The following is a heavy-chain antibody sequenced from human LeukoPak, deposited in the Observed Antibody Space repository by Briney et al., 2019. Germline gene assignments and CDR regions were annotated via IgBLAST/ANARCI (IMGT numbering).Heavy chain of an antibody. V-gene: IGHV3-30*04. CDR3: ARDRLGQLATIDY. Sequence: PGGSLRLSCAASGFTFSSYAMHWVRQAPGKGLEWVAVISDDGSNKYYADSVKGRFTISRDNSKNTLYLQMNSLRAEDTAVYYCARDRLGQLATIDYWGQGTLVTVSS. J-gene: IGHJ4*02. CDR1: GFTFSSYA. D-gene: IGHD6-13*01. CDR2: ISDDGSNK.